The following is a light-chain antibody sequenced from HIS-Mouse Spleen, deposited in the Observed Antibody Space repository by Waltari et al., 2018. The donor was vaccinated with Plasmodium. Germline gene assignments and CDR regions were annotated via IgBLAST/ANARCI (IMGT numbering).Light chain of an antibody. CDR1: QGVSSN. J-gene: IGKJ3*01. CDR2: GAS. V-gene: IGKV3-15*01. CDR3: QQYNNWSFT. Sequence: EIVMTQSPATLSVYPGESATLSCRASQGVSSNLAWYQQKPGQAPRLLIYGASTRATGIPARFSGSGSGTEFTLTISSLQSEDFAVYYCQQYNNWSFTFGPGTKVDIK.